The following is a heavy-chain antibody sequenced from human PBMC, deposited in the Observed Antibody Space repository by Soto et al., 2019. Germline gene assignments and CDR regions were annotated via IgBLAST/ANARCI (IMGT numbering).Heavy chain of an antibody. CDR3: AIGGGNSVYFDY. V-gene: IGHV4-30-4*01. J-gene: IGHJ4*02. CDR1: GGSISSGDYY. D-gene: IGHD2-21*02. Sequence: QVQLQESGPGLVKPSQTLSLTCTVSGGSISSGDYYWSWIRQPPGKGLEWIGYIYYSGSTYYNPSLKSRVXLXIHXSKNQFSLNLSAVTAADTAVCYCAIGGGNSVYFDYWGQGTLVTVSS. CDR2: IYYSGST.